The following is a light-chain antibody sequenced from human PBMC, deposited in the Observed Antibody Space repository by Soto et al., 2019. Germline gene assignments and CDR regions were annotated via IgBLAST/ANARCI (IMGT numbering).Light chain of an antibody. CDR3: QQTYNLPRT. Sequence: DIQMTQSPSSLSASVGDRVTITCRASLTIGHSLSWFQQKAGKPPTLLIYGASALQRGVPARFSGSGSGTEFTLTINKMQREDFATYYGQQTYNLPRTFGQGTKV. CDR1: LTIGHS. V-gene: IGKV1-39*01. J-gene: IGKJ1*01. CDR2: GAS.